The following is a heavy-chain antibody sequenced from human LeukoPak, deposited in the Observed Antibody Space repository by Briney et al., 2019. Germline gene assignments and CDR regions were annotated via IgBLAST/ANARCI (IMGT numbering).Heavy chain of an antibody. CDR1: GGSISSGGYY. CDR2: IYHSGST. D-gene: IGHD3-16*01. Sequence: SETLSLTCTVSGGSISSGGYYWSWIRQPPGKGLEWIGYIYHSGSTYYNPSLKSRVTISVDRSKNQFSLKLSSVTAADTAVYYCARGLKDYDYVWGTPGAEYFQHWGQGTLVTVSS. J-gene: IGHJ1*01. V-gene: IGHV4-30-2*01. CDR3: ARGLKDYDYVWGTPGAEYFQH.